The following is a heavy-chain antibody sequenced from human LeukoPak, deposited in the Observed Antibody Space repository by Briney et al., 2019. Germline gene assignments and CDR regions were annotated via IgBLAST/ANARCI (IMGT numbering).Heavy chain of an antibody. CDR3: ARPSGNCGGDCYRLSY. CDR2: MSPNSGNT. Sequence: GASVKVSCKASGYNFTSYDINWVRQATGQGLEWMGWMSPNSGNTGYAQKFQGRLTMTRNTSISTAYMELSSLTSEDTAVYYCARPSGNCGGDCYRLSYWGQGALVTVSS. V-gene: IGHV1-8*01. J-gene: IGHJ4*02. CDR1: GYNFTSYD. D-gene: IGHD2-21*02.